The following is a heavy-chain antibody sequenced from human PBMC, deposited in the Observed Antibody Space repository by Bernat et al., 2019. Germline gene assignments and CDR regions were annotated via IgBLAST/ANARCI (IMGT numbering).Heavy chain of an antibody. CDR2: IFHSGST. J-gene: IGHJ4*02. V-gene: IGHV4-30-2*01. CDR3: ARFPGGSGTLYRDY. Sequence: QLQLQESGSGLVKPSETLSLTCAVSGGSISSGGSSWSWIRQPPGKGLEWIGYIFHSGSTYYNPSLKSRVTMSLDRSKNQFSLKLTSVTAADTAVYYCARFPGGSGTLYRDYWGQGMLVTVSS. CDR1: GGSISSGGSS. D-gene: IGHD3-10*01.